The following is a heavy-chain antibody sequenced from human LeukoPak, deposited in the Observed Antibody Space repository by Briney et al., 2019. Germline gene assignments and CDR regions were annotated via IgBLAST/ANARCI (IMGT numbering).Heavy chain of an antibody. CDR2: IYYSGST. Sequence: PSETLSLTCTVSGGSISSSSYYWGWIRQPPGKGLEWIGSIYYSGSTYYNPSLKSRVNISVDTSKNQFSLKLSSVTAADTAVYYCARHCSSTSCYVGAFDIWGQGTMVTVSS. D-gene: IGHD2-2*01. CDR1: GGSISSSSYY. CDR3: ARHCSSTSCYVGAFDI. J-gene: IGHJ3*02. V-gene: IGHV4-39*01.